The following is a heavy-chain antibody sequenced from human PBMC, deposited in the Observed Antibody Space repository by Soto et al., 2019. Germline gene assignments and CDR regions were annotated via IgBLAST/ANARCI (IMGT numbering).Heavy chain of an antibody. D-gene: IGHD3-10*01. CDR3: ARGRYYDSPQDL. V-gene: IGHV3-23*01. Sequence: LRLSCAASGFTFSSYAMSWVRQAPGKGLEWVSAVTATAESAYYTDSVRGRFIITRDNSDNMLYLQMSSLRVEDTAIYFCARGRYYDSPQDLWGRGTQVTVSS. CDR1: GFTFSSYA. J-gene: IGHJ5*02. CDR2: VTATAESA.